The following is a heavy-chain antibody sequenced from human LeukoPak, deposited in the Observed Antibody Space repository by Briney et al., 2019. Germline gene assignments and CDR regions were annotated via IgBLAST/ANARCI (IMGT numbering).Heavy chain of an antibody. CDR2: INHSGST. CDR3: ARGHDYGWFDP. D-gene: IGHD4-17*01. CDR1: GGSFSGYY. Sequence: ASETLSLTCAVYGGSFSGYYWSWIRQPPGKGLEWIGEINHSGSTNYNPSLKSRVTISVDTSENQFSLKLSSVTAADTAVYYCARGHDYGWFDPWGQGTLVTVSS. J-gene: IGHJ5*02. V-gene: IGHV4-34*01.